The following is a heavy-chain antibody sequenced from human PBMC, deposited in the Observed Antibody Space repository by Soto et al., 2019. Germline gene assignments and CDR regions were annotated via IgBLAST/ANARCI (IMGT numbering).Heavy chain of an antibody. J-gene: IGHJ4*02. CDR1: GFTFNNYG. Sequence: QVQLVESGGGVVQPGRSLRLSCAASGFTFNNYGMNWVRQAPGKGLEWVAVISYDGSNKYYADSVKGRFTISRDNSKNTVYLQVNSLRAEDRAVYYCAKDDHRYCSGGSCLGMDYWGQGTLVTVSS. CDR2: ISYDGSNK. V-gene: IGHV3-30*18. CDR3: AKDDHRYCSGGSCLGMDY. D-gene: IGHD2-15*01.